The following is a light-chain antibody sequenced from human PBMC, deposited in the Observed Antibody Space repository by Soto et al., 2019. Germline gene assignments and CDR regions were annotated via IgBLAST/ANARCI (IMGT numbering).Light chain of an antibody. Sequence: IVLTQSPGTLSLSPGERATLSCRAAQSVTSDYLAWYQQKPGQAPRLLIYGASNRATGIPDRFSGSGIGTDFTLTISRLEPEDVAVYYCQQRSNWPLTFGGGTKVEIK. CDR1: QSVTSDY. V-gene: IGKV3D-20*02. CDR3: QQRSNWPLT. CDR2: GAS. J-gene: IGKJ4*01.